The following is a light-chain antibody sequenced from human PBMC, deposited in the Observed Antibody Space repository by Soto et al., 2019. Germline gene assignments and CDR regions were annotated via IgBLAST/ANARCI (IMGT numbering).Light chain of an antibody. CDR3: QHYNSYSEA. V-gene: IGKV1-5*03. CDR2: KAS. CDR1: QTISSW. J-gene: IGKJ1*01. Sequence: DIQMTQSPSTPSGSVGDRVTITCRASQTISSWLAWYQQKPGKAPKLLIYKASTLKSEVPSRFSGSGSGTEFTLTISSLQPDDFATYYCQHYNSYSEAFGQGTKVDIK.